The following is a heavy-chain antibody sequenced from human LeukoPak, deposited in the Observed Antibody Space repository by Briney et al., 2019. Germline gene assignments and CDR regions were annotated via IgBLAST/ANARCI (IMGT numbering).Heavy chain of an antibody. V-gene: IGHV3-73*01. Sequence: GGSLKLSCAASGFTFSGSTMNWVRQASGKGLKWVGRIRSKANSYATSYAASVKGRFIISRDDSKNTAYLHMNSLGTEDTAVYYCIRLPDWGQGTLVTVSS. J-gene: IGHJ1*01. CDR1: GFTFSGST. CDR2: IRSKANSYAT. CDR3: IRLPD.